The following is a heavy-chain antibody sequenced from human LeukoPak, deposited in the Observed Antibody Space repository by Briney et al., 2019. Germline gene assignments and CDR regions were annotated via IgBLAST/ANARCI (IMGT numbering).Heavy chain of an antibody. V-gene: IGHV4-30-2*01. Sequence: SETLSLTCAVSGASISSGGYSWSWIRQPPGKGLECIGYIYHNGSTYYNPSLESRVTISVDRSKNQFSLKLTSVTAADTAVYYCASSQAYPNWFDPWGQGTLVTVSS. J-gene: IGHJ5*02. CDR1: GASISSGGYS. CDR3: ASSQAYPNWFDP. CDR2: IYHNGST. D-gene: IGHD3-16*01.